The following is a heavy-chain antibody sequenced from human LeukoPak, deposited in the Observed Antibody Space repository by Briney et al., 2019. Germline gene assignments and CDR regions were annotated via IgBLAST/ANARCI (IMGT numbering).Heavy chain of an antibody. D-gene: IGHD3-3*01. CDR2: IKQDGSEK. CDR1: GFTFSSYW. V-gene: IGHV3-7*01. Sequence: GGSLRLSRAASGFTFSSYWMSWVRQAPGKGLEWVANIKQDGSEKYYVDSVKGRFTISRDNAKNSLYLQMNSLRAEDTAVYYCARDRPENEYYDFWSGYPYYFDYWGQGTLVTVSS. CDR3: ARDRPENEYYDFWSGYPYYFDY. J-gene: IGHJ4*02.